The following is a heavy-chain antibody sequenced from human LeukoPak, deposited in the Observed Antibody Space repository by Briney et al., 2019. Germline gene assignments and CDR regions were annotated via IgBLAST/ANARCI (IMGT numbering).Heavy chain of an antibody. CDR1: GFSFSTYD. D-gene: IGHD2-15*01. V-gene: IGHV3-30*02. CDR3: VYSGY. CDR2: IRYDGSNK. Sequence: GGSLRLSCAASGFSFSTYDMHWVRQGPGKGLEWVAFIRYDGSNKYYADSVKGRFTISRDNSKNTLYLQMNSLRAEDTAVYYCVYSGYWGQGTLVTVSS. J-gene: IGHJ4*02.